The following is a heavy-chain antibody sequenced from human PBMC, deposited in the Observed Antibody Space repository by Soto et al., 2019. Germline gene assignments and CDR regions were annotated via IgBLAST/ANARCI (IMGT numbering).Heavy chain of an antibody. CDR2: INSDGSST. CDR3: TRATSVSLDY. J-gene: IGHJ4*02. Sequence: EVQLVESGGGLVQPGGSLRLSCAASGFTCSNYWMHWVLQAPGKGLVWVSRINSDGSSTSHADSVNGRFTISRDNATNTVYLHMNSLRAEDTAVYYCTRATSVSLDYGGRGALVTVSS. V-gene: IGHV3-74*01. CDR1: GFTCSNYW.